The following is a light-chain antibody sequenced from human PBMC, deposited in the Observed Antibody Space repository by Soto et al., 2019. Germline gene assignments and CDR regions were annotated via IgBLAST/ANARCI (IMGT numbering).Light chain of an antibody. CDR2: GAS. Sequence: EIVLTQSPGTLSLSPGERATLSCRASQSVSSSYLAWYQQKPGQAPRLLIYGASSRATGIPDRFSGSGSGTDFTLTISSLEPEDSAVYFCQQRSNWPCTFGQGTKVDIK. V-gene: IGKV3D-20*02. CDR1: QSVSSSY. CDR3: QQRSNWPCT. J-gene: IGKJ1*01.